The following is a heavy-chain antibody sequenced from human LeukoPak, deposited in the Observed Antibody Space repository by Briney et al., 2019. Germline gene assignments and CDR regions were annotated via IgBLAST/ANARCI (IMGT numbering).Heavy chain of an antibody. CDR3: ARDLYCGGDCYTDS. Sequence: ASVKVSCKASGYTFTGYYMHWVRQAPGQGLEWMGRINPNSGGTNYAQKFQGRVTMTRDTSISTAYMELSRLRSDDTAVYYCARDLYCGGDCYTDSWGQGNLVTVSS. CDR2: INPNSGGT. CDR1: GYTFTGYY. J-gene: IGHJ4*02. D-gene: IGHD2-21*02. V-gene: IGHV1-2*06.